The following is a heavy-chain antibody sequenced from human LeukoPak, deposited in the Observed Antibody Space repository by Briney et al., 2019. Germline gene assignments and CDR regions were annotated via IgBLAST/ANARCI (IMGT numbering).Heavy chain of an antibody. CDR3: ARTRGYSDYELDY. D-gene: IGHD5-12*01. V-gene: IGHV1-46*01. CDR2: INPSGGTT. CDR1: GYTFTSYY. J-gene: IGHJ4*02. Sequence: ASVKVSCKASGYTFTSYYMHWVRQAPGQGLEWMGIINPSGGTTRHAQRFQGRVTMTRDTSTSTVYMELSSMRSEDTAVYYCARTRGYSDYELDYWGQGTLVTVSS.